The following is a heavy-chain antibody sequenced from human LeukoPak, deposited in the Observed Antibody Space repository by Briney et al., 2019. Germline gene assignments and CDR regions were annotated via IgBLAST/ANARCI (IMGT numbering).Heavy chain of an antibody. J-gene: IGHJ4*02. CDR2: IDHTGSI. CDR3: ARGGYGPGSHYRY. CDR1: AWSFTGYY. D-gene: IGHD3-10*01. V-gene: IGHV4-34*01. Sequence: SETLSLTCAVNAWSFTGYYWSWIRQPPGKGREWIGEIDHTGSISYNPTLRSRVTISVETFKNQFSLNLRSVTAAERAIYYCARGGYGPGSHYRYWGQGTLVTASS.